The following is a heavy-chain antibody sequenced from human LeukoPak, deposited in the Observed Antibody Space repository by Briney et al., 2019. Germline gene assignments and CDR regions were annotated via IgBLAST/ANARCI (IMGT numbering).Heavy chain of an antibody. CDR3: AKDRLRSGYHYYFDY. J-gene: IGHJ4*02. V-gene: IGHV3-48*03. Sequence: GGSLRLSCAASGFTFSSYEMNWVRQAPGKGLEWVSYISSSGSTIYYADSVKGRFTISRDNSKNTLYLQMNSLRAEDTAVYYCAKDRLRSGYHYYFDYWGQGTLVTVSS. CDR1: GFTFSSYE. D-gene: IGHD3-22*01. CDR2: ISSSGSTI.